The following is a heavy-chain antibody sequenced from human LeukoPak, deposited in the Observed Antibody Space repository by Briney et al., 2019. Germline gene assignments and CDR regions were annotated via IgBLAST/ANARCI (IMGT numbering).Heavy chain of an antibody. V-gene: IGHV3-30*02. CDR1: GFTFSSYG. CDR2: IRYDGSNK. CDR3: TTVSYIAQSITMSNHDI. D-gene: IGHD3-22*01. Sequence: GGSLRLSCAASGFTFSSYGMHWVRQAPGKGLEWVAFIRYDGSNKYYADSVKGRFTISRDNSRSTLYLQMNSLRAEDTAVYYCTTVSYIAQSITMSNHDIWGQGTMVTVSS. J-gene: IGHJ3*02.